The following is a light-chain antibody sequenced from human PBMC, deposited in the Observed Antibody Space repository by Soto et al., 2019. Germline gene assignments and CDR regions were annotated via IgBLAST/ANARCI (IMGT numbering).Light chain of an antibody. CDR3: AAWDDSLNGRGV. Sequence: QAVVTQPPSASGTPGQRVTISCSGSSSNIGSNTVNWYQQLPGTAPKLLIYSNNQRPSGVPDRFSASKSGTSASLAISGLQSEDEADYYCAAWDDSLNGRGVFGGGTKLTVL. CDR2: SNN. CDR1: SSNIGSNT. J-gene: IGLJ2*01. V-gene: IGLV1-44*01.